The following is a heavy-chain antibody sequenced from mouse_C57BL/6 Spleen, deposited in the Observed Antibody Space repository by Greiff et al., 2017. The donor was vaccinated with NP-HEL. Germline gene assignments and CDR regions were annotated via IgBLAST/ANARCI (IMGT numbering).Heavy chain of an antibody. D-gene: IGHD2-3*01. J-gene: IGHJ3*01. V-gene: IGHV5-17*01. CDR3: ARQGDGYYPAWFAY. CDR1: GFTFSDYG. CDR2: ISSGSSTI. Sequence: DVKLVESGGGLVKPGGSLKLSCAASGFTFSDYGMHWVRQAPEKGLEWVAYISSGSSTIYYADTVKGRFTISRDNAKNTLFLQMTSLRSEDTAMYYCARQGDGYYPAWFAYWGKGTLVIVSA.